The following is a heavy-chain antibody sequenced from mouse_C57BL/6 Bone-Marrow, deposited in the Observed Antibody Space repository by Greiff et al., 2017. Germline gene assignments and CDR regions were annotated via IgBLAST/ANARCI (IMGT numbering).Heavy chain of an antibody. Sequence: VQLQQSGPGLVQPSQSLSITCTVSGFSLTSYGVHWVRQSPGKGLEWLGVIWSGGSTDYNAAFISRLSISKDNSKSHVFLKMNRLQADDNAIFYCARKLYDYDFFYAMDYWGQGTSVTVSS. D-gene: IGHD2-4*01. V-gene: IGHV2-2*01. J-gene: IGHJ4*01. CDR1: GFSLTSYG. CDR3: ARKLYDYDFFYAMDY. CDR2: IWSGGST.